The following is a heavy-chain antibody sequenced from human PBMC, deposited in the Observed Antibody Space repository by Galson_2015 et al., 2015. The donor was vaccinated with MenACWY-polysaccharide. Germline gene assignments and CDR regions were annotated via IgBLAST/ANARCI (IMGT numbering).Heavy chain of an antibody. J-gene: IGHJ4*02. Sequence: SLRLSCAASGFAFSDYYMTWIRQAPGKGLEWVSYISSSASTIYYADSVKGRFTISRDNAKNSLFLQMNSLGAEDTAVYYCARMTHYDLDGYYLYYFDSWGQGTLVTVSS. CDR1: GFAFSDYY. CDR2: ISSSASTI. D-gene: IGHD3-22*01. V-gene: IGHV3-11*01. CDR3: ARMTHYDLDGYYLYYFDS.